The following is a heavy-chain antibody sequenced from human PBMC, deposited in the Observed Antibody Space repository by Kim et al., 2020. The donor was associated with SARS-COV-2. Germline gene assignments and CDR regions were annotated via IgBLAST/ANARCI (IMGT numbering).Heavy chain of an antibody. Sequence: GGSLRLSCAASGFTFSSYSMNWVRQAPGKGLEWVSSISSSSSYIYYADSVKGRFTISRDNAKNSLYLQMNSLRAEDTAVYYCAREPGDSSGYSWFDPWGQGTLVTVSS. V-gene: IGHV3-21*01. CDR3: AREPGDSSGYSWFDP. D-gene: IGHD3-22*01. CDR1: GFTFSSYS. J-gene: IGHJ5*02. CDR2: ISSSSSYI.